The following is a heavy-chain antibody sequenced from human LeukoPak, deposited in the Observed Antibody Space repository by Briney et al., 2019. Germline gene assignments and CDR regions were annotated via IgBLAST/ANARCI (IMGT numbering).Heavy chain of an antibody. D-gene: IGHD1-26*01. V-gene: IGHV5-51*01. CDR3: GMSGDRVPLQDDVFDV. Sequence: GESLKISCKVSGYSFTSYCIGWVRQMPGKGLEWMGIIYPGDSGPTYSPSFQGQVTISVDKSINTAYLLWSSLQASDTAMYYCGMSGDRVPLQDDVFDVWGQGTMVTVS. CDR2: IYPGDSGP. CDR1: GYSFTSYC. J-gene: IGHJ3*01.